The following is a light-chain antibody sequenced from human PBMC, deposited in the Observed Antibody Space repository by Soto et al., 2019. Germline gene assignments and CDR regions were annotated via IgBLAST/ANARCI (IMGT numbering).Light chain of an antibody. CDR2: AND. V-gene: IGLV1-44*01. CDR1: SSNIGSNT. J-gene: IGLJ1*01. CDR3: AAWDDSLNGRV. Sequence: QSVLTQPPSASATPGQRVTISCSGSSSNIGSNTVSWYQQVPGTAPKLLIYANDHRSSGVPDRFSGSKSGTSASLAISGLQSEDEADYYCAAWDDSLNGRVFGTGTKLTVL.